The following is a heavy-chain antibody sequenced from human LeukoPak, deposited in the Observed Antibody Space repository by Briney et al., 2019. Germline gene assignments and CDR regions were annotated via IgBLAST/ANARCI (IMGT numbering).Heavy chain of an antibody. J-gene: IGHJ4*02. Sequence: PGGSLRLSCAASGFSFTSYVMSWVRQAPGKGLEWVSTVSGNGRSTYCADSVKGRFTISRDNSKNTLYLQMNSLRAEDTAVYHCAKEKSSGYDFDYWGQGTLVTVSS. CDR2: VSGNGRST. D-gene: IGHD5-12*01. V-gene: IGHV3-23*01. CDR1: GFSFTSYV. CDR3: AKEKSSGYDFDY.